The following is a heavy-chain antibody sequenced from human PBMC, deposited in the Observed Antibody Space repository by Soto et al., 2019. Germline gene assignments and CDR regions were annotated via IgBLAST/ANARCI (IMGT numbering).Heavy chain of an antibody. CDR1: GFTFDDYA. CDR3: AKDKRGYFDY. J-gene: IGHJ4*02. CDR2: ISWNSGSI. Sequence: EVQLVESGGGLVQPGRSLRLSCAASGFTFDDYAMHWVRQAPGKGLEWVSGISWNSGSIGYADSVKGRFTISRDNAKNPLYLQMNSLRAEDTALYYCAKDKRGYFDYWGQGTLVTVSS. V-gene: IGHV3-9*01.